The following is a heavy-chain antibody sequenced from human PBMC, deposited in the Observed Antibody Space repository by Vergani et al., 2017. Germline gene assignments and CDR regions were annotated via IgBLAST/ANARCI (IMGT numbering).Heavy chain of an antibody. CDR3: AKGPPGAVYFDL. V-gene: IGHV3-73*02. CDR1: GFTFSGSA. Sequence: EVQLVESGGGLVQPGGSLKLSCAASGFTFSGSAMHWVRQASGKGLEWVGRIRSKANSYATAYAASVKGRFTISRDDSKNTAYLQMNSLRAEDTAVYYCAKGPPGAVYFDLWGRGTLVTVSS. CDR2: IRSKANSYAT. D-gene: IGHD4/OR15-4a*01. J-gene: IGHJ2*01.